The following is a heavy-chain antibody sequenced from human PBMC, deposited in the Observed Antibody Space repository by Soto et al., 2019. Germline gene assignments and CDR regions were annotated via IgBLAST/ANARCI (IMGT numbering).Heavy chain of an antibody. D-gene: IGHD3-16*01. CDR3: ASVTFGGVVLAH. CDR1: AASFSKYY. V-gene: IGHV4-59*01. J-gene: IGHJ4*02. Sequence: KTSETLSLTCTVSAASFSKYYWSWIRQPPGKGLEWIGYIYFNGNTNYTPSLKRRVTISIDTSKKQISLNLTSVTDADTAVYYCASVTFGGVVLAHWGQGTLVTVSS. CDR2: IYFNGNT.